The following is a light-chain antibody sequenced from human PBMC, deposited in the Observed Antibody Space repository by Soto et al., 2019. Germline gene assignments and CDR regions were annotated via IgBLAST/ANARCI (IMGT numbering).Light chain of an antibody. V-gene: IGKV3-15*01. CDR1: QSVSTN. Sequence: EIVLTQSPATLSVSPGERATLSCRASQSVSTNLAWYQQKLGQAPRVLISGSSSRATGVPARFSGSGSGTEFTLTISSLQSEDSGIYYCLQDNDWPLSTFGQGTRLEIK. CDR3: LQDNDWPLST. CDR2: GSS. J-gene: IGKJ5*01.